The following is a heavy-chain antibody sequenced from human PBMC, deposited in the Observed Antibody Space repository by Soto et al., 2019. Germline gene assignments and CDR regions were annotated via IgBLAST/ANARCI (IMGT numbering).Heavy chain of an antibody. V-gene: IGHV1-69*13. J-gene: IGHJ6*02. CDR1: GGTFSSYA. Sequence: SVKVSCKASGGTFSSYAISWVRQAPGQRLEWMGGIIPIFGTANYAQKFQGRVTITADESTSTAYMELSSLRSEDTAVYYCARDYDFWSGPGAGYYYGMDVWGQGTTVTVSS. D-gene: IGHD3-3*01. CDR2: IIPIFGTA. CDR3: ARDYDFWSGPGAGYYYGMDV.